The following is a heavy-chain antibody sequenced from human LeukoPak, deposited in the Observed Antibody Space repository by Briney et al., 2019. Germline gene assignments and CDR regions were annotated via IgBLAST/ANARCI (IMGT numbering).Heavy chain of an antibody. D-gene: IGHD3-22*01. J-gene: IGHJ5*02. CDR1: GYTLTELS. CDR3: ATDLGDSSAFDP. Sequence: GASVKVSCKVSGYTLTELSMHWVRQAPGKGLEWMGGFDPEDGETIYAQKFQGRVTMTEDTSTDTAYMELSSLRSEDTAVYYCATDLGDSSAFDPWGQGTLVTVSS. CDR2: FDPEDGET. V-gene: IGHV1-24*01.